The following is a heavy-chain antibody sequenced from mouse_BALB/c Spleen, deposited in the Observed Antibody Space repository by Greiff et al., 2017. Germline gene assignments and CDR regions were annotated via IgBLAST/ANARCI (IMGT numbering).Heavy chain of an antibody. J-gene: IGHJ2*01. CDR2: ISTYYGDA. D-gene: IGHD2-14*01. Sequence: QVQLQQSGAELVRPGVSVKISCKGSGYTFTDYAMHWVKQSHAKSLEWIGVISTYYGDASYNQKFKGKATMTVDKSSSTAYMELARLTSEDSAIYYCALAYYRYFDYWGQGTTLTVSS. V-gene: IGHV1S137*01. CDR1: GYTFTDYA. CDR3: ALAYYRYFDY.